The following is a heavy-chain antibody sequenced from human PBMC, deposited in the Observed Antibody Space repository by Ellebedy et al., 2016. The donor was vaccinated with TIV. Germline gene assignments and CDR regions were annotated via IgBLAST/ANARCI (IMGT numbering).Heavy chain of an antibody. D-gene: IGHD3-16*01. J-gene: IGHJ3*02. CDR3: SRETYNDVDLDLWGIFDM. CDR2: VNRDGGT. CDR1: GFNVTINY. V-gene: IGHV3-66*01. Sequence: GGSLRLSCAASGFNVTINYMSWVRQAPGKGLEWVSVVNRDGGTYYADSLKGRFPISRDLAKNTVFLQIKSLRAEDTAVYYCSRETYNDVDLDLWGIFDMWGQGALVTVSS.